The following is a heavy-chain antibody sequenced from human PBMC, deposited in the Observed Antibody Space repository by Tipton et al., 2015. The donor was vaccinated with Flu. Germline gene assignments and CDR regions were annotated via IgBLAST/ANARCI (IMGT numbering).Heavy chain of an antibody. CDR2: IFPGDFDT. D-gene: IGHD1-7*01. V-gene: IGHV5-51*01. Sequence: QLVQSGAEVKKPGESLKISCKASGDEFTTSWIGWMRQRPGEGLEWMGNIFPGDFDTRYSPSFEGRVTISADRSASTVYLQWSSLRAPDSAMYYCARQIYCDGTSLRGFDVWGQGTMVSV. CDR3: ARQIYCDGTSLRGFDV. CDR1: GDEFTTSW. J-gene: IGHJ3*01.